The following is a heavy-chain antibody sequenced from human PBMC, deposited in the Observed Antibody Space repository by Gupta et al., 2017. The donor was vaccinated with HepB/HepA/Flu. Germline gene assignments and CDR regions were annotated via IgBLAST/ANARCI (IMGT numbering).Heavy chain of an antibody. CDR1: GFSLSNARMG. V-gene: IGHV2-26*01. CDR3: ARIHYDSSGYYYFDY. J-gene: IGHJ4*02. Sequence: QVTLKESGPVLVKPTETLTLTCTVSGFSLSNARMGVSWIRQPPGKALEWLAHIFSNDEKSYSTSLKSRLTISKDTSKSQVVLTMTNMDPVDTATYYCARIHYDSSGYYYFDYWGQGTLVTVSS. CDR2: IFSNDEK. D-gene: IGHD3-22*01.